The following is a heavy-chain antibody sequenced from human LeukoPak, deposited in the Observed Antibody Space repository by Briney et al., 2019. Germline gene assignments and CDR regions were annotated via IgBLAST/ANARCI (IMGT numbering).Heavy chain of an antibody. CDR1: GFSFSSYW. Sequence: GGSLRLSCAASGFSFSSYWVTWVRQAPGKGPEWVASIKEDGSEKDYVDSVKGRFTISRDNAKNSLYLQMNSLRAEDTAVYYCARLRNDAFDIWGQGTVVTFSS. J-gene: IGHJ3*02. V-gene: IGHV3-7*02. CDR3: ARLRNDAFDI. CDR2: IKEDGSEK.